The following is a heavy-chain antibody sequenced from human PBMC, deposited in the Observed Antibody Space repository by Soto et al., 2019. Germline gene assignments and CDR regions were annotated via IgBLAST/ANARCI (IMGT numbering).Heavy chain of an antibody. J-gene: IGHJ4*02. V-gene: IGHV3-23*01. CDR2: ISGSGGNA. D-gene: IGHD3-16*01. CDR1: GFTFSSYA. Sequence: EVQLLESGGGLVQPGGSLRLSCAASGFTFSSYAMSWVRQAPGKGLEWVSAISGSGGNAYYADSVKGRFTISRDNSKNTLYLQMNSLRAEDTAVYYCTKRAVDFGEAFDYWGQGTLVTVSS. CDR3: TKRAVDFGEAFDY.